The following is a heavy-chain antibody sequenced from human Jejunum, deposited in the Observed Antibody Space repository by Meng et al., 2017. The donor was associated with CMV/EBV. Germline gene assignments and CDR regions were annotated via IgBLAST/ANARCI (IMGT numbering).Heavy chain of an antibody. CDR3: ARTGCSSSSCYDY. CDR1: GYSFTTYA. Sequence: QVQLVQSGAEVKKPGASVKVSCKASGYSFTTYAMHLVRQAPGQRLEWMGWINAGNGNTKYSEKFQSRVTITRDTAASTAYMELSSLRSEDTAVYYCARTGCSSSSCYDYWGQGTLVTVSS. V-gene: IGHV1-3*01. J-gene: IGHJ4*02. D-gene: IGHD2-2*01. CDR2: INAGNGNT.